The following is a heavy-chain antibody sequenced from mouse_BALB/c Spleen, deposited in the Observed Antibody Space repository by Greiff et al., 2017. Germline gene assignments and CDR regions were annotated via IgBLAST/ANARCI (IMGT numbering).Heavy chain of an antibody. V-gene: IGHV1-7*01. Sequence: VQLQQSGAELAKPGASVKMSCKASGYTFTSYWMHWVKQRPGQGLEWIGYINPSTGYTEYNQKFKDKATLTADKSSSTAYMQLSSLTSEDSAVYYCARYFTMISPFAYWGQGTLVTVSA. D-gene: IGHD2-4*01. J-gene: IGHJ3*01. CDR2: INPSTGYT. CDR1: GYTFTSYW. CDR3: ARYFTMISPFAY.